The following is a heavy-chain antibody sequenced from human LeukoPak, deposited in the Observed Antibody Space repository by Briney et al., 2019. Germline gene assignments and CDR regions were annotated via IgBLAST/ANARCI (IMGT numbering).Heavy chain of an antibody. V-gene: IGHV3-9*01. J-gene: IGHJ4*02. Sequence: GGSLRLSCAASGFTFDDYAMHWVRQAPGKGLEWVSGISWNSGSIGYADSVKGRFTISRDNAKSSLYLQMNSLRAEDTALYYCAKEGELSSSPIDYWGQGTLVTVSS. CDR3: AKEGELSSSPIDY. CDR2: ISWNSGSI. CDR1: GFTFDDYA. D-gene: IGHD6-13*01.